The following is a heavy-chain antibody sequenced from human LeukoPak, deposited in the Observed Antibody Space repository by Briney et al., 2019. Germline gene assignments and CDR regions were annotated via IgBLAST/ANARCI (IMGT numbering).Heavy chain of an antibody. CDR1: GGSISSYY. D-gene: IGHD1-26*01. V-gene: IGHV4-59*01. CDR2: IYYSGST. Sequence: SETLSLTCTVSGGSISSYYWSWLRQPPGKGLEWIGYIYYSGSTNYNPSLKSRVTISVDTSKNQFSLKLSSVTAADTAVYYCAREEALGSGSFDYWGQGTLVTVSS. CDR3: AREEALGSGSFDY. J-gene: IGHJ4*02.